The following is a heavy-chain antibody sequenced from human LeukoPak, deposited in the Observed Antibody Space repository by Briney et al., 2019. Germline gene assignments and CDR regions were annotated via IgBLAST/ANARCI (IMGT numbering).Heavy chain of an antibody. D-gene: IGHD3/OR15-3a*01. J-gene: IGHJ4*02. Sequence: GGSPRLSCAASGFTFSNYWMHWVRQAPGKGLVWVSRINIDVSITTYADSVKGRFTISRDNANNTVYLQMNSLRADDTAVFYCAKVPLRTGLKYFDYWGQGTLVTVSS. CDR2: INIDVSIT. CDR3: AKVPLRTGLKYFDY. V-gene: IGHV3-74*01. CDR1: GFTFSNYW.